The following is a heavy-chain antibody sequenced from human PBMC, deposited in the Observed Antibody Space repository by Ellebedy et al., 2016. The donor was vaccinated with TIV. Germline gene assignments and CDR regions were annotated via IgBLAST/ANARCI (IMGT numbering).Heavy chain of an antibody. CDR3: AREEGGYCSGGRCESHYYYYYMDV. D-gene: IGHD2-15*01. V-gene: IGHV4-34*01. CDR1: GGSFNAYY. J-gene: IGHJ6*03. CDR2: INHSGST. Sequence: MPSETLSLTCAVSGGSFNAYYWSWIRQRPGKGLDWIGEINHSGSTNYNPSLKSRVTISIDTSKNQLSLRLSSVTAADTAVYYCAREEGGYCSGGRCESHYYYYYMDVWGKGTTVTVSS.